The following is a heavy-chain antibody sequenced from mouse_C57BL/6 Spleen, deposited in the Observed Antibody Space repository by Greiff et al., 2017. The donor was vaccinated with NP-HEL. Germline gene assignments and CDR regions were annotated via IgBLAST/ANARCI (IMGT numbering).Heavy chain of an antibody. CDR1: GYTFTDYY. V-gene: IGHV1-34*01. J-gene: IGHJ1*03. D-gene: IGHD1-1*01. Sequence: EVQLQQSGPELVKPGASVKMSCKASGYTFTDYYMHWVKQSHGKSLEWIGYIYPNNGGNGYNQKFKGKATLTVDKSSSPAYMELRSLTSEDSAVYYCEREDDGSSNVDVWGTGTTVTVSS. CDR2: IYPNNGGN. CDR3: EREDDGSSNVDV.